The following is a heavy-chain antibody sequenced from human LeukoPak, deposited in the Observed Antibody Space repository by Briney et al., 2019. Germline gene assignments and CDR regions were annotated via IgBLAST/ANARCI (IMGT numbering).Heavy chain of an antibody. V-gene: IGHV3-23*01. CDR1: GFTFSSYA. Sequence: GGSLRLFCAASGFTFSSYATTWVRQAPGKGLEWVSTISDNGGSTYYADSVKGRFTNSRDNFKNTLYLQMNSLRAEDTAAYYGAPSAYDYWGQGTLVTVSS. CDR3: APSAYDY. CDR2: ISDNGGST. J-gene: IGHJ4*02.